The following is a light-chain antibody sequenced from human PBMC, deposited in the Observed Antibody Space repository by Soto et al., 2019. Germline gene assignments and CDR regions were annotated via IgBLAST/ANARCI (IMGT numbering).Light chain of an antibody. CDR3: QQLNGYVALT. J-gene: IGKJ4*01. CDR2: DAS. V-gene: IGKV1-9*01. Sequence: DIQLTQSPSFLYASVGERVTITCRASQGISTYLAWYQQRPGKAPKLLIYDASTLQSGVPSRFSGSRSGTEFTLTISSLQPEDFATYYCQQLNGYVALTLGGGTKVDSK. CDR1: QGISTY.